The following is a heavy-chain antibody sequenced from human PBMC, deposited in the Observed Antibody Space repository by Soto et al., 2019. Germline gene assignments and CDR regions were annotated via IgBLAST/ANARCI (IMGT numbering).Heavy chain of an antibody. D-gene: IGHD4-4*01. J-gene: IGHJ6*02. CDR1: GLYIISGYY. Sequence: PSETLSLTCPVSGLYIISGYYLSWIRQPPGKGLEWIGEINHSGSTNYNPSLKSRVTISVDTSKNQFSLKLSSVTAADTAVYYCARVAVTVLGYYYYGMDVWGQGTTVTVSS. V-gene: IGHV4-34*01. CDR3: ARVAVTVLGYYYYGMDV. CDR2: INHSGST.